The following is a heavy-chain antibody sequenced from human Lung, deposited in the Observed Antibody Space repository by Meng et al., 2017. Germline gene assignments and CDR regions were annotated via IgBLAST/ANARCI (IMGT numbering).Heavy chain of an antibody. V-gene: IGHV4-4*02. CDR1: GGSISSSNW. J-gene: IGHJ4*02. Sequence: QVRLEESGPGLWKPSGTLSLTCGVSGGSISSSNWWSWVRQPPGKGLEWIGEIYHSGGTKYNPSLKSRVTISVDKSKNQFSLKLSSVTAADTAVYYCARGLGEAVVPRTMFDYWGQGTLVTISS. CDR2: IYHSGGT. D-gene: IGHD2-2*01. CDR3: ARGLGEAVVPRTMFDY.